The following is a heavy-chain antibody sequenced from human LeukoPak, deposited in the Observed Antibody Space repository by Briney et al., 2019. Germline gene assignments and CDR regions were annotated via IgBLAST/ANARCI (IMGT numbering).Heavy chain of an antibody. CDR3: AREGCTNGVCYDFDY. CDR2: VWYDGSNK. J-gene: IGHJ4*02. V-gene: IGHV3-33*01. CDR1: GFTFSSYG. D-gene: IGHD2-8*01. Sequence: GGSLRLSCAASGFTFSSYGMHWVRQALGKRLEWVAVVWYDGSNKYYADSVKGRFTISRDNSKNTLYLQMNSLRAEDTAVYYCAREGCTNGVCYDFDYWGQGTLVTVSS.